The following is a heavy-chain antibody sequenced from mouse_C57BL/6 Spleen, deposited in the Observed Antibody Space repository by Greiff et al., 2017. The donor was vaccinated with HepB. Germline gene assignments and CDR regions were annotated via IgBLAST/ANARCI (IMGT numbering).Heavy chain of an antibody. Sequence: VKLQQPGAELVKPGASVKLSCKASGYTFTSYWMQWVKQRPGQGLEWIGEIDPSDSYTNYNQKFKGKATLTVDTSSSTAYMQLSSLTSEDSAVYYCARELRLRFAYWGQGTLVTVSA. CDR2: IDPSDSYT. V-gene: IGHV1-50*01. CDR3: ARELRLRFAY. J-gene: IGHJ3*01. D-gene: IGHD3-2*02. CDR1: GYTFTSYW.